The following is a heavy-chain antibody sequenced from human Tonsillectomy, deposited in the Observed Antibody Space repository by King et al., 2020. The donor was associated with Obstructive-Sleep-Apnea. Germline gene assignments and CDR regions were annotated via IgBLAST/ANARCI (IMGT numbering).Heavy chain of an antibody. CDR1: GFTFSTYW. V-gene: IGHV3-7*01. D-gene: IGHD6-19*01. CDR2: IKEDGSVR. Sequence: VQLVESGGGLVQPGGSLRLSCAASGFTFSTYWMSWVRQAPGKGLEWVANIKEDGSVRNYVDSVKGRFTVSRDNAKNLLYLEMNSLRAGDTAVYYCAIPQWLGGDWGQGTLVTVSS. CDR3: AIPQWLGGD. J-gene: IGHJ1*01.